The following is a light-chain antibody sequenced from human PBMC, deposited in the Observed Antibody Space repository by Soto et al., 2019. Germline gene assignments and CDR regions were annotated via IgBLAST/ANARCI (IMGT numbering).Light chain of an antibody. Sequence: DVVITQSPLSLPVTLGQPASISCWSSQSLLYSDGNTYLTWFHQRPGQSPRRLIYKVSNRDSGVPDRFSGSGSGTDFTLKISRVEAEDVGVYYCMQALQTPRTFGQGTRLEIK. CDR2: KVS. J-gene: IGKJ5*01. V-gene: IGKV2-30*01. CDR1: QSLLYSDGNTY. CDR3: MQALQTPRT.